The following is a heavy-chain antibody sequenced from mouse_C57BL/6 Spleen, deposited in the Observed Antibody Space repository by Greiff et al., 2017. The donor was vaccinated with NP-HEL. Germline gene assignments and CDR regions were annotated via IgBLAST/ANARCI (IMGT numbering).Heavy chain of an antibody. Sequence: QVQLQQPGTELVKPGASVKLSCKASGYTFTSYWMHWVKQRPGQGLEWIGNINPSNGGTNYNEKFKSKATLTVDKSSSTAYMQLSSLTSEDSAVYDCARWRGGSSYGWYFDVWGTGTTVTVSS. CDR1: GYTFTSYW. CDR3: ARWRGGSSYGWYFDV. J-gene: IGHJ1*03. V-gene: IGHV1-53*01. D-gene: IGHD1-1*01. CDR2: INPSNGGT.